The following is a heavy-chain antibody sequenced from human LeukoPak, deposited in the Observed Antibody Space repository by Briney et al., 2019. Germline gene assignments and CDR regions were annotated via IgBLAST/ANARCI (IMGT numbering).Heavy chain of an antibody. D-gene: IGHD6-13*01. CDR2: ISWNSGSI. CDR1: GFTFDDYA. CDR3: AKDMYSSSWYGVDY. V-gene: IGHV3-9*01. Sequence: GGSLRLSCAASGFTFDDYAMHWVRQAPGKGLEWVSGISWNSGSIGYADSVKGRFTISRDNAKNSLYLQMNSLRAEDTALYYCAKDMYSSSWYGVDYWGQGTLVTVSS. J-gene: IGHJ4*02.